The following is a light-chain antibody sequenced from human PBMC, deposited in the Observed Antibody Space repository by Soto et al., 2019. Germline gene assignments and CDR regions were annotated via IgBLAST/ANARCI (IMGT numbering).Light chain of an antibody. CDR3: QQRSNWPRT. CDR2: DGS. V-gene: IGKV3-11*01. J-gene: IGKJ1*01. Sequence: EIVMTQSPATLSLSPGERATLSCRASQSVSSNLAWYQQKPGQAPRLLIYDGSNRATGVPARFRGSGSGTDFTLTISSLEPEDFAVYYCQQRSNWPRTFGQGTKVDIK. CDR1: QSVSSN.